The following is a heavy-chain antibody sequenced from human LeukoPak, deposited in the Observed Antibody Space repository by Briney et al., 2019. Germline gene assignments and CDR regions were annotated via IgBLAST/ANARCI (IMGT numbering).Heavy chain of an antibody. D-gene: IGHD3-22*01. CDR3: ARDLWNFYDDSGYNRDFDS. CDR2: IGTYGGDT. Sequence: ASVKVSCKATSRISWVRQAPGQGLEWMGWIGTYGGDTYYAQKFQGRITVTTDTSTSTVYMELRNLRSDDTAVYYCARDLWNFYDDSGYNRDFDSWGQGSLVTVSS. J-gene: IGHJ5*01. V-gene: IGHV1-18*01. CDR1: TSR.